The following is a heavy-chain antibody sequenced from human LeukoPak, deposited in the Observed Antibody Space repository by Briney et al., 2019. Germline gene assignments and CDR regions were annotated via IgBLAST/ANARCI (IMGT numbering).Heavy chain of an antibody. V-gene: IGHV1-69*04. D-gene: IGHD1-26*01. CDR1: GGTFSSYA. CDR2: IIPILGIA. J-gene: IGHJ4*02. Sequence: ASVKVSCKASGGTFSSYAISWVRQAPGQGLEWMGRIIPILGIANYAQKFQGRVTITADKSTSTAYMELSSLRSEVTAVYYCARDEASGSYFDYWGQGTLVTVSS. CDR3: ARDEASGSYFDY.